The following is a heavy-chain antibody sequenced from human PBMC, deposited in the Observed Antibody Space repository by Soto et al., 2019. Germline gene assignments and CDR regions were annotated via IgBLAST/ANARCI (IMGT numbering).Heavy chain of an antibody. CDR3: ASTVAGTGWFDP. D-gene: IGHD6-13*01. CDR1: GYKFTTYY. J-gene: IGHJ5*02. CDR2: YNPSGGTT. Sequence: ASVKVSCKASGYKFTTYYIHWVRQAPRQGLEWMGVYNPSGGTTTYAQKFQGRVTMTRDTSTSTVYMELSRLRSEDTAVYYCASTVAGTGWFDPWGQGTLVTVSS. V-gene: IGHV1-46*01.